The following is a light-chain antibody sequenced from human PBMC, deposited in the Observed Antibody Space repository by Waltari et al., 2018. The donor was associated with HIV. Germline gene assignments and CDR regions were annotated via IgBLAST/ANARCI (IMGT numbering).Light chain of an antibody. CDR2: AGT. Sequence: DIQLTQSPSSLSASVGDRVTITCRASHNINTYLHWYQQKPGKAPTLLVYAGTILQSGVPSRFDGGGAVTDFTLTISSLQPDDFATYLCQQSDRLPLTFGGGTRVEFK. J-gene: IGKJ4*01. V-gene: IGKV1-39*01. CDR3: QQSDRLPLT. CDR1: HNINTY.